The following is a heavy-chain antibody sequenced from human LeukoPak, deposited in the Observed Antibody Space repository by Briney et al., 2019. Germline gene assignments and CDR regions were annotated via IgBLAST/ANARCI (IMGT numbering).Heavy chain of an antibody. CDR2: ANPNSGDT. CDR1: GYTFTTFE. CDR3: ARVDTGLTY. V-gene: IGHV1-8*02. J-gene: IGHJ4*02. Sequence: GASVKVSCKASGYTFTTFEISWVRQAPGQGLEWMGWANPNSGDTGYAQQIQGRVNLTRNTAIATAYMELSSLKSEDTAVYYCARVDTGLTYWGQGTLIIVSS. D-gene: IGHD2-8*02.